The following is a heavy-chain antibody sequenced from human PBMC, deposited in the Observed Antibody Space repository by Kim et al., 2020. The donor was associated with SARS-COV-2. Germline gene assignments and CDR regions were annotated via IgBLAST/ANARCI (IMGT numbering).Heavy chain of an antibody. V-gene: IGHV4-4*02. D-gene: IGHD3-22*01. J-gene: IGHJ5*02. Sequence: YNPTLKSRVTISVDKSKNQFSLKLSSVTAADTAVYYCASTITMIGGWFDPWGQGTLVTVSS. CDR3: ASTITMIGGWFDP.